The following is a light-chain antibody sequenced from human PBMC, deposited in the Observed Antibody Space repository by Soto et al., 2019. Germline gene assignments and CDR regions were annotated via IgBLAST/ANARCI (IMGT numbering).Light chain of an antibody. V-gene: IGKV1-39*01. Sequence: DIQMTQSPSSLSASIGDGVTITCRASQSIHSYLNWYQQKPGKAPKLLISAASNLQSGVPSRFXGSGSGTDFTLTISSLQPEDFATYYCQQSFSTLLITFGQGTRLEIK. CDR2: AAS. CDR3: QQSFSTLLIT. J-gene: IGKJ5*01. CDR1: QSIHSY.